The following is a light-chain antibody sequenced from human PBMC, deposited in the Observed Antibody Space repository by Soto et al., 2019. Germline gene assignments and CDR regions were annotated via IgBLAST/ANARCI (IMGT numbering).Light chain of an antibody. Sequence: EIVMTHSPATLSVSPGERATLSCRASQSVSSTLAWYQQIPGQAPRLLIYGASTRATGIPDRFSGSGSGTDFTLTISRLEPEDFAVYYCQQYGSSRRTFGQGAKVDIK. CDR2: GAS. J-gene: IGKJ1*01. V-gene: IGKV3-20*01. CDR1: QSVSST. CDR3: QQYGSSRRT.